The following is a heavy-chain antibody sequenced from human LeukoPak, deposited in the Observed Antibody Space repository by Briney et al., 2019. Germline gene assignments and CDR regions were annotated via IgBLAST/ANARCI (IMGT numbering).Heavy chain of an antibody. D-gene: IGHD6-13*01. CDR3: ARHQAAADDYFDY. Sequence: SETLSLTCTVSGGSIRSYYWSWIRQPAGKGLEWIGHIYTSGSTNYNPSLKSRVTMSVDTSKNQSSLKLSSVTAADTAVYYCARHQAAADDYFDYWGQGTLVTVSS. J-gene: IGHJ4*02. CDR2: IYTSGST. CDR1: GGSIRSYY. V-gene: IGHV4-4*07.